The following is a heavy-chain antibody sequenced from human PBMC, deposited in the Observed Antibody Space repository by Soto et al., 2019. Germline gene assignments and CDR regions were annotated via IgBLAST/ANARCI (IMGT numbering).Heavy chain of an antibody. V-gene: IGHV4-59*08. Sequence: SETLSLTCTVSGGSISSYYWSWIRQPPGKGLEWIGYIYYTGSTNYNPSLKSRVTISADTSKNQFSLDLTSVTATDTAVYFCARHPGYCSGGSCNGQYTLDVWGQGTTVTVSS. CDR1: GGSISSYY. CDR3: ARHPGYCSGGSCNGQYTLDV. CDR2: IYYTGST. D-gene: IGHD2-15*01. J-gene: IGHJ6*02.